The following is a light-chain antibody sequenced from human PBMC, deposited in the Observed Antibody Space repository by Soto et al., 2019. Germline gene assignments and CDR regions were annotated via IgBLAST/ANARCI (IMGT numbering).Light chain of an antibody. V-gene: IGKV1-5*01. Sequence: DIQMTQSPSTLSGSVGDRVTITCRASQTISSWLAWYQQKPGKAPVLLIYDASTLQGGVPSRLSGTGSGTEFTLTISSLQPEDFATYYCQQYNAYYSFGQGTKVDIK. CDR2: DAS. J-gene: IGKJ2*03. CDR1: QTISSW. CDR3: QQYNAYYS.